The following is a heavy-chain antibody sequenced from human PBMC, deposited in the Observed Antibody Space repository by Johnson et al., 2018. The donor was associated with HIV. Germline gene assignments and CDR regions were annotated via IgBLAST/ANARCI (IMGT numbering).Heavy chain of an antibody. CDR2: ISYDVSNK. CDR3: ARSGTYMSSWSGGNYVFDI. CDR1: GFTFSSYG. V-gene: IGHV3-30*03. D-gene: IGHD6-13*01. J-gene: IGHJ3*02. Sequence: QVQLVESGGGLVQPGGSLRLSCAASGFTFSSYGMHWVRQAPGKGLEWVAVISYDVSNKYYADSVKGRFTISRDNANNSLYLKRNSLRVEDTAVYYCARSGTYMSSWSGGNYVFDIWGQGTMVTVSS.